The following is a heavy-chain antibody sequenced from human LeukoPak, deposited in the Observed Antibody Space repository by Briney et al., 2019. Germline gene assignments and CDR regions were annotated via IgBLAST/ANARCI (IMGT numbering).Heavy chain of an antibody. D-gene: IGHD2-15*01. Sequence: SETPSLTCTVSGGSISSSSYYWGWIRQPPGKGLEWIGSIYYSGSTYYNTSLKSRVTISVDTSKNQFSLKLSSVTAADTAVYYCAREREGCYPNWGQGTLVTVSS. V-gene: IGHV4-39*07. CDR3: AREREGCYPN. CDR1: GGSISSSSYY. J-gene: IGHJ4*02. CDR2: IYYSGST.